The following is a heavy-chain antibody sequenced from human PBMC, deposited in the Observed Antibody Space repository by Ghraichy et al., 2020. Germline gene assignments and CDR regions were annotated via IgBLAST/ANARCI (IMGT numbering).Heavy chain of an antibody. CDR1: GFTFSGSA. CDR3: ASTMIVVAYYGMDV. D-gene: IGHD3-22*01. Sequence: GESLNISSAASGFTFSGSAMHWVRQASGKGLEWVGRIRSKANSYATAYAASVKGRFTISRDDSKNTAYLQMNSLKTEDTAVYYCASTMIVVAYYGMDVWGQGTTVTVSS. V-gene: IGHV3-73*01. CDR2: IRSKANSYAT. J-gene: IGHJ6*02.